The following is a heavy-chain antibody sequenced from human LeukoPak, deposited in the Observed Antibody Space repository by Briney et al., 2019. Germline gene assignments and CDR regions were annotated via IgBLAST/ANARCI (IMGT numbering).Heavy chain of an antibody. CDR3: ARHPDGSLSLDY. V-gene: IGHV3-11*03. CDR1: GFSFSDYY. J-gene: IGHJ4*02. Sequence: GGSLRLSCVASGFSFSDYYMSWIRQAPPEALEWVSYISSSGSHTNYADSVTGRFTISRNNAKKSLHLQMNSLRAEDTAVYYCARHPDGSLSLDYWGQGTLVTVSS. D-gene: IGHD1-26*01. CDR2: ISSSGSHT.